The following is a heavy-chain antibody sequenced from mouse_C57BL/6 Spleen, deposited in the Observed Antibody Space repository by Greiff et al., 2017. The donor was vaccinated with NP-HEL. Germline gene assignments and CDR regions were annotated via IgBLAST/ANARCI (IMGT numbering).Heavy chain of an antibody. Sequence: QVQLQQPGAELVKPGASVKLSCKASGYTFTSYWMQWVKQRPGQGLEWIGEIDPSDSYTNYNQKFKGKATLTVDTSSSTAYMQLSSLTSEDSAVYYCARQPAQAPYYYAMDYWGQGTSVTVSS. D-gene: IGHD3-2*02. CDR3: ARQPAQAPYYYAMDY. J-gene: IGHJ4*01. CDR2: IDPSDSYT. CDR1: GYTFTSYW. V-gene: IGHV1-50*01.